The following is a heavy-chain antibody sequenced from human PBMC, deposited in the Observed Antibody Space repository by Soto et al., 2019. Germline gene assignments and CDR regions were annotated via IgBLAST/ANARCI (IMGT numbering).Heavy chain of an antibody. D-gene: IGHD3-10*01. J-gene: IGHJ5*02. CDR1: GGSISSGGYY. V-gene: IGHV4-31*03. CDR2: IYYSGST. CDR3: AGGGGPYYYGSGSLVP. Sequence: QVQLQESGPGLVKPSQTLSLTCTVSGGSISSGGYYWRWIRPHPGKGLEWIGYIYYSGSTYYNPSLKSRVTISVDTSKNQFSLKLSSVTAADTAVYYCAGGGGPYYYGSGSLVPWGQGTLVTVSS.